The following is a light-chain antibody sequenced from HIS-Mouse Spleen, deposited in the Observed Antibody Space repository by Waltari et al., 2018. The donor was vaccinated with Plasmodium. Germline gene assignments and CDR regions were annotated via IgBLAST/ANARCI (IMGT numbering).Light chain of an antibody. V-gene: IGKV1-8*01. CDR1: QGISSY. CDR2: AAS. Sequence: AIRMTQSPSSFSASTGDRVTITCRASQGISSYLAWYQQKPGKAPKLLFYAASTLQSGVPSMFSGSGSGTDFTLTISCLQSEDFATYYCQQYYSYLLTFGGGTKVEIK. J-gene: IGKJ4*01. CDR3: QQYYSYLLT.